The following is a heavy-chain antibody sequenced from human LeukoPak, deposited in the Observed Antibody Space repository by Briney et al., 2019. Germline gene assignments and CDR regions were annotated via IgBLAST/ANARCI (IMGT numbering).Heavy chain of an antibody. CDR1: GGSVRSGSYY. CDR3: ARRLGTSSWLDY. D-gene: IGHD6-13*01. CDR2: IYYSGST. V-gene: IGHV4-61*01. J-gene: IGHJ4*02. Sequence: SETLSLTCSVSGGSVRSGSYYWSWIRQPPGKGLEWIGYIYYSGSTNYNPSLKSRVTISVDTSKNQFSLKLSSVTAADTAVYYCARRLGTSSWLDYWGQGTLVTVSS.